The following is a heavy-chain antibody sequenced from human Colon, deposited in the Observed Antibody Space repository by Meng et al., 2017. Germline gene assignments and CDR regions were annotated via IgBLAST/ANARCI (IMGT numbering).Heavy chain of an antibody. CDR3: TRQSPDCGDSLFDY. V-gene: IGHV3-73*01. Sequence: GGSLRLSCAASGFSFSGSAMHWVRQASGRGLEWVGRIRSKPNNYATTYTASVKGRFTISRDDSKNTAYLQMNSLKTEDTAVYYCTRQSPDCGDSLFDYWGLGTLVTVSS. D-gene: IGHD4-17*01. CDR2: IRSKPNNYAT. CDR1: GFSFSGSA. J-gene: IGHJ4*02.